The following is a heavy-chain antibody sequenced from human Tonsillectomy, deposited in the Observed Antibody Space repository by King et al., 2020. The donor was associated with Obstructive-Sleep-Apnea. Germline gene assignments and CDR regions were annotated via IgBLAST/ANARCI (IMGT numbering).Heavy chain of an antibody. CDR2: IYYSGST. V-gene: IGHV4-59*01. CDR3: ARDRGDGYNLHYFAY. J-gene: IGHJ4*02. D-gene: IGHD5-24*01. Sequence: VQLQESGPGLVKPSETLSLTCTVSGGSISNYYWSWIRQPPGRGLEWIGYIYYSGSTNYNPSLKSRVTISVDTSKNQFSLKLSSVTAADPAVYSCARDRGDGYNLHYFAYWGQGTLVTVSS. CDR1: GGSISNYY.